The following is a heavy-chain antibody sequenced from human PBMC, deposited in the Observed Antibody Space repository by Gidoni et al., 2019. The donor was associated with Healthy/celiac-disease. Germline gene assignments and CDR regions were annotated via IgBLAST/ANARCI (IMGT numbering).Heavy chain of an antibody. Sequence: QVQLQQWGAGLLKPSETLSLTCAVYGGSSSGYYWSWIRHPPGKGLEWIGEINHSGSTNYNPSLKSRVTISVDTSKNQFSLKLSSVTAADTAVYYCARGRSPGGGKYWYFDLWGRGTLVTVSS. CDR1: GGSSSGYY. D-gene: IGHD2-15*01. CDR2: INHSGST. CDR3: ARGRSPGGGKYWYFDL. J-gene: IGHJ2*01. V-gene: IGHV4-34*01.